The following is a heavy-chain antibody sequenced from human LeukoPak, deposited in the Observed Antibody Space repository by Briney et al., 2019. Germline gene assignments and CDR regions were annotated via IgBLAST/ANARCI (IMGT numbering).Heavy chain of an antibody. V-gene: IGHV3-30-3*01. CDR3: ARDKERYFDWLLQFDY. Sequence: GGSLRLSCAASGFTFSSYAIHWVRQAPGKGLEWVAVISYDGSNKYYADSVKGRFTISRDNSKNTLYLQMNSLRAEDTAVYYCARDKERYFDWLLQFDYWGQGTLVTVSS. J-gene: IGHJ4*02. CDR2: ISYDGSNK. CDR1: GFTFSSYA. D-gene: IGHD3-9*01.